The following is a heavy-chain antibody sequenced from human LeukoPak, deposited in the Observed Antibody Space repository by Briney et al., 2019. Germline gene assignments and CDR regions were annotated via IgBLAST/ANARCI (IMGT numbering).Heavy chain of an antibody. Sequence: PSETLSLTCTVSGGSIISYYWSWIRQPPGKELEWIGYISYRGGTNYNPSLKSRLTILLDTSKNQFSLTLRSVTAADTALYYCARTYDTSGYFYAFDYWGQGTLVTVSS. J-gene: IGHJ4*02. CDR2: ISYRGGT. CDR1: GGSIISYY. V-gene: IGHV4-59*01. D-gene: IGHD3-22*01. CDR3: ARTYDTSGYFYAFDY.